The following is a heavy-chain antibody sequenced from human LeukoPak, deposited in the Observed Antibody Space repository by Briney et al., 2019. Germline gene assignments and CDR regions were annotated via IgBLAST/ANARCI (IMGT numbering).Heavy chain of an antibody. V-gene: IGHV1-18*01. CDR1: GYTFTIYG. D-gene: IGHD3-10*01. CDR3: ARDSSKWFGELLSHYFDY. Sequence: GASVKVSCKASGYTFTIYGISCVRQAPGQGLGWRGWISAYNGNTNYAQKLQGRVTMTTDTSTSTAYMEMRSLRSDDTAVYYCARDSSKWFGELLSHYFDYWGQGTLVTVSS. J-gene: IGHJ4*02. CDR2: ISAYNGNT.